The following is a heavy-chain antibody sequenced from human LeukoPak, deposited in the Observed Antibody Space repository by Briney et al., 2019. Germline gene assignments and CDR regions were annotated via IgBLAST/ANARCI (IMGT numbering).Heavy chain of an antibody. J-gene: IGHJ4*02. Sequence: GGSLRLSCAASGFSFSRYAMHWVRQAPGKGLEWVAVISYDGSTKYDADSVKGRFTISRDNSKNTLYLQVNSLRADDTAVYYCARDMRDSARLRYFYGYEFDYWGLGTLVTVSS. D-gene: IGHD3-9*01. V-gene: IGHV3-30-3*01. CDR3: ARDMRDSARLRYFYGYEFDY. CDR1: GFSFSRYA. CDR2: ISYDGSTK.